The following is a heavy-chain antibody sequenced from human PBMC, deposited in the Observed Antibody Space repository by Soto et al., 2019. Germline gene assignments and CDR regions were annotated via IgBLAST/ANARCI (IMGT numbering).Heavy chain of an antibody. CDR1: GFTFSNFD. CDR3: ARGGAVIGAFDF. Sequence: SLRLSCASSGFTFSNFDLHWVRQGTGKGLEWVAGIGSAGDTYYADSVKGRFTISRENAKKSLSLQMNSLRAGDTAVYYCARGGAVIGAFDFWGQGTMVTVSS. D-gene: IGHD2-21*01. CDR2: IGSAGDT. V-gene: IGHV3-13*01. J-gene: IGHJ3*01.